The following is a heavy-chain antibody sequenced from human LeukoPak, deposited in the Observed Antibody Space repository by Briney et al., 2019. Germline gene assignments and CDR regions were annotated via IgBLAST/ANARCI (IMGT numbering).Heavy chain of an antibody. CDR3: ARAGPTTVTTIWFDP. CDR1: GVSFSSYY. J-gene: IGHJ5*02. D-gene: IGHD4-17*01. CDR2: IYYSGST. V-gene: IGHV4-39*07. Sequence: SETLSFTCAVYGVSFSSYYWGWIRQPPGKGLEWIGSIYYSGSTYYNPSLKSRVTISVDTSKNQFSLKLSSVTAADTAVYYCARAGPTTVTTIWFDPWGQGTLVTVSS.